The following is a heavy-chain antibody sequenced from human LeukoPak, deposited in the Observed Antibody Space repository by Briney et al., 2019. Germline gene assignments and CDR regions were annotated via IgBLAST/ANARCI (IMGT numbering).Heavy chain of an antibody. CDR2: IRSKADSYAT. CDR1: GFTFSGST. Sequence: GGSLRLSCAASGFTFSGSTMHWVRQASGKGLEWVGRIRSKADSYATAYAASVKGRFTISREDSESTAYLQMNSLKTEDTAVYYCTRTYYYDSSGYDTDFDYWGQGTLVTVSS. V-gene: IGHV3-73*01. J-gene: IGHJ4*02. D-gene: IGHD3-22*01. CDR3: TRTYYYDSSGYDTDFDY.